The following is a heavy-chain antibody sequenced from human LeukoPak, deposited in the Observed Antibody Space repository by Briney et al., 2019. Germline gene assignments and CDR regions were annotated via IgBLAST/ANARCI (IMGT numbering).Heavy chain of an antibody. J-gene: IGHJ4*02. CDR1: GFTVSSDS. CDR2: IKKDGSEK. Sequence: GGSLRLSCTVSGFTVSSDSMGWVRQAPGKGLEWVANIKKDGSEKYYVDSVKGRFTISRDNAKTSLYLQMNSLRAEDTAVYYCARHLSGITGYTYGRGIDYWGQGTLVTVSS. CDR3: ARHLSGITGYTYGRGIDY. D-gene: IGHD5-18*01. V-gene: IGHV3-7*01.